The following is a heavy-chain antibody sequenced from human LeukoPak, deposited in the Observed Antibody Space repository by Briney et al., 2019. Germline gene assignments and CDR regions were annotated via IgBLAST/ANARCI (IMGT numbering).Heavy chain of an antibody. V-gene: IGHV4-30-4*01. CDR1: GGSISSGDYY. CDR3: AGDVPRYSNYEPAGY. CDR2: IYYSGST. D-gene: IGHD4-11*01. J-gene: IGHJ4*02. Sequence: SETLSLTCTVSGGSISSGDYYWSWIRQPPGKGLEWIGYIYYSGSTYYNPSLKSRVTISVDTSKNQFSLKLNSVTPADTAMYYCAGDVPRYSNYEPAGYWGQGTLVTVSS.